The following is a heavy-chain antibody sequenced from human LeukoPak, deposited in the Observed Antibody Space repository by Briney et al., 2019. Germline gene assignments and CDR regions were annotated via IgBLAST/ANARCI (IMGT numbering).Heavy chain of an antibody. D-gene: IGHD2-21*02. J-gene: IGHJ4*02. CDR1: GFTFSSYS. Sequence: GGSLSLSCAASGFTFSSYSMNWVRQAPGKGLEWGSYISSSSSTIYYANSVKGRFTISRDNAKNSLYLQMNSLRAEDTAVYYCARVVTAPTGYYFDYWGQGTLVTVSS. CDR2: ISSSSSTI. CDR3: ARVVTAPTGYYFDY. V-gene: IGHV3-48*01.